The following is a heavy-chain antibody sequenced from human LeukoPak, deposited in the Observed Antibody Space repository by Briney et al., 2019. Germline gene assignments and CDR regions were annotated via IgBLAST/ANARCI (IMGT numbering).Heavy chain of an antibody. Sequence: PSRTLSLTCTVSGGSISSGSYYWSWIRQPAGKGLEWIGRIYTSGSTNYNPSLKSRVTISVDTSKNQFSLKQSSVTAADTAVYYCARNSIYCSGGSCYSGYWGQGTLVTVSS. CDR3: ARNSIYCSGGSCYSGY. CDR2: IYTSGST. D-gene: IGHD2-15*01. CDR1: GGSISSGSYY. J-gene: IGHJ4*02. V-gene: IGHV4-61*02.